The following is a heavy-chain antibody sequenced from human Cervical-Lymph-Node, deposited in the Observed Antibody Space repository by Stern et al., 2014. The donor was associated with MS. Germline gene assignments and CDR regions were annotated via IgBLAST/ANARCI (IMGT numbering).Heavy chain of an antibody. V-gene: IGHV1-2*02. CDR2: INPKSGGT. Sequence: MQLVESGAEVEKPGASVKVSCKASGYIFTDYYLHWVRQAPGQGLEWMGRINPKSGGTSYAQSFQGRVTLTRVTSITTAYMDLSRLTSDDTAVYYCTRALRIADRPSPGGHWFDPWGQGTLVIVSS. D-gene: IGHD6-6*01. CDR3: TRALRIADRPSPGGHWFDP. CDR1: GYIFTDYY. J-gene: IGHJ5*02.